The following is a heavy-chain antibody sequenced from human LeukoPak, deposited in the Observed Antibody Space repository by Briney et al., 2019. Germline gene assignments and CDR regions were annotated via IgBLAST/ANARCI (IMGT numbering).Heavy chain of an antibody. CDR3: ARVGPPYCGGDCSKRFDP. V-gene: IGHV4-59*01. CDR2: FYHSGST. CDR1: GGSISSYY. Sequence: SETLSLTCTVSGGSISSYYWSWIRQPPGKGLEWIGYFYHSGSTNYNPSLKSRVTISVDTSKNQFSLKLSSVTAADTAVYYCARVGPPYCGGDCSKRFDPWGQGTLVTVSS. J-gene: IGHJ5*02. D-gene: IGHD2-21*01.